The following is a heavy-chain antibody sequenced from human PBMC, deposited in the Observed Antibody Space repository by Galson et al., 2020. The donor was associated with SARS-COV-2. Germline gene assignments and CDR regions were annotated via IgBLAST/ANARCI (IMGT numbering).Heavy chain of an antibody. CDR3: ARQRRDAYNLIKGFDY. J-gene: IGHJ4*02. CDR1: GFTFSTYE. V-gene: IGHV3-48*03. D-gene: IGHD1-1*01. CDR2: TSSSGTMI. Sequence: GGSLRLSCAASGFTFSTYEMNWVRQAPGKGLEWVSYTSSSGTMIHYADSVRGRFTISRDNAKNSLYLQVNSLRAEDTAVYYCARQRRDAYNLIKGFDYWGQGTLVTVSS.